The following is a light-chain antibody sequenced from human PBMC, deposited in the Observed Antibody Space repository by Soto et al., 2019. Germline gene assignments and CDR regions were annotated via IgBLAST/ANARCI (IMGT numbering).Light chain of an antibody. CDR1: ASNIGAGYE. J-gene: IGLJ3*02. V-gene: IGLV1-40*01. Sequence: QSVLTQPPSVSGAPGQRVTISCTGNASNIGAGYEVHWYQQPPGKAPKLLISGHNIRPSGVPDRFFGSKSGTSASLAINGLQAEDEADYYCQSYDSSLSGYVFGGGTKLTVL. CDR3: QSYDSSLSGYV. CDR2: GHN.